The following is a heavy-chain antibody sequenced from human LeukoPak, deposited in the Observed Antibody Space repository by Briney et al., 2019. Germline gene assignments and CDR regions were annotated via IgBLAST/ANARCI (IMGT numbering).Heavy chain of an antibody. D-gene: IGHD3-3*01. J-gene: IGHJ5*02. CDR3: TRDNSLGIFGVVYGFGFDP. CDR1: GFTFSSYW. V-gene: IGHV3-74*01. CDR2: INSDGSST. Sequence: GGSLRLSCAASGFTFSSYWMHWVRQAPGKGLVWVSRINSDGSSTNYADSVKGRFTISRDNAKNTLYLQMNSLRAEDTAVYYCTRDNSLGIFGVVYGFGFDPWGQGTLVTVSS.